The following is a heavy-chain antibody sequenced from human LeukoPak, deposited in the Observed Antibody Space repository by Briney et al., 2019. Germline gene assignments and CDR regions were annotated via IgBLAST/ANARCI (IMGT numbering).Heavy chain of an antibody. V-gene: IGHV3-23*01. CDR2: IGGGGGST. CDR1: GFTLSHYA. Sequence: GGSLRLSCSMSGFTLSHYAMSWVRQAPGKWLEWVSTIGGGGGSTDYTDSVKGRFTISRDNSKNTLYLQMNSLGAEDTAVYYCAKGHRYCTSGNCNSAVDYWGQGTLVTVSS. J-gene: IGHJ4*02. CDR3: AKGHRYCTSGNCNSAVDY. D-gene: IGHD2-15*01.